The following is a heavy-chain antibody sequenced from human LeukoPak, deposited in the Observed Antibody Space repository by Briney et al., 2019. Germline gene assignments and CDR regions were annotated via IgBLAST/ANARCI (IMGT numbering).Heavy chain of an antibody. D-gene: IGHD3-22*01. CDR1: GDTFSSYA. CDR2: ISGSGGST. J-gene: IGHJ4*02. CDR3: AKGLTYYYDSSGYLFDY. Sequence: GGSLRLFCAASGDTFSSYAMSWVRQAPGRGLEWVSAISGSGGSTYYADSVKGRFTISRDNSKNTLYLQMNSLRAEDTAVYYCAKGLTYYYDSSGYLFDYWGQGTLVTVSS. V-gene: IGHV3-23*01.